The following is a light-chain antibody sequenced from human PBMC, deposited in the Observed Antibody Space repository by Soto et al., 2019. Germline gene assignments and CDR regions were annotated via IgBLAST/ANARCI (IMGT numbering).Light chain of an antibody. V-gene: IGKV1-17*01. Sequence: DIKMTQSPSSLSASVGDRVTITCRASQSIRNDLGWYQQKPGKAPKRLIYAASTLQTGVPSRFSGTGSGTAFNLTISSLQPEDFATYYCKHHNSYRALTFGGGTKVEIK. J-gene: IGKJ4*01. CDR1: QSIRND. CDR3: KHHNSYRALT. CDR2: AAS.